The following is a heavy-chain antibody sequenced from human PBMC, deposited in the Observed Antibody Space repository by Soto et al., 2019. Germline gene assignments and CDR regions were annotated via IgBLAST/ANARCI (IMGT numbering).Heavy chain of an antibody. J-gene: IGHJ4*02. CDR3: ARAKFESTGWHQFDI. CDR1: GGSFTGHF. D-gene: IGHD7-27*01. Sequence: ETLSLTCTVSGGSFTGHFWSCGLERPGKGLEWIGEVSHSGNTKYYPSLRSRVTLSVDSSKNQISLALTSVTAADTAVYYCARAKFESTGWHQFDIWGQGTLVTVSS. CDR2: VSHSGNT. V-gene: IGHV4-34*01.